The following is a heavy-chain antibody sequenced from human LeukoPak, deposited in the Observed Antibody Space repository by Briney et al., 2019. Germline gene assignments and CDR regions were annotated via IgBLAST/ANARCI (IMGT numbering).Heavy chain of an antibody. D-gene: IGHD3-22*01. Sequence: GGSLRLSCAASGFTFSSYEMNWVRQAPGKGLEWVANIRQDGSEKYFVDSVKGRFTISRDNAKNSLYLQMNSLRAEDTAIFYCATSGYYFGYESYFAYWGQGTLVTVSS. CDR2: IRQDGSEK. CDR3: ATSGYYFGYESYFAY. J-gene: IGHJ4*02. CDR1: GFTFSSYE. V-gene: IGHV3-7*01.